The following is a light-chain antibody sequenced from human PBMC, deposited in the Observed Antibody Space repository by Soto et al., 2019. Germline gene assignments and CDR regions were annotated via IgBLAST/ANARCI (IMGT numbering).Light chain of an antibody. CDR3: PRSYGTPPIALT. CDR2: AAS. Sequence: DIQMNQSPSSLSASVGDRVTITCRASQSISSYLNWYQQKPGKAPKLLIYAASSLQSGVPSRFKSSGSGTDFTLTLNSLQPEDFATYFRPRSYGTPPIALTFGGGTKVEIK. J-gene: IGKJ4*01. CDR1: QSISSY. V-gene: IGKV1-39*01.